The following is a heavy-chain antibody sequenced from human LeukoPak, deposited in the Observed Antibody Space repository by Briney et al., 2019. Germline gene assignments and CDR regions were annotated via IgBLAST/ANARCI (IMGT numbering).Heavy chain of an antibody. D-gene: IGHD6-13*01. CDR2: IKPNSGGT. J-gene: IGHJ4*02. CDR3: ARVGGIAAAGTNEGRNY. V-gene: IGHV1-2*06. Sequence: SVKVSYKASGYTFTGYYMHWVRQAPGQGLEWMERIKPNSGGTNYAQKFQDRVTMTRDTSISTAYMELSRLRSDDTAVYYCARVGGIAAAGTNEGRNYWGQGTLVTVSS. CDR1: GYTFTGYY.